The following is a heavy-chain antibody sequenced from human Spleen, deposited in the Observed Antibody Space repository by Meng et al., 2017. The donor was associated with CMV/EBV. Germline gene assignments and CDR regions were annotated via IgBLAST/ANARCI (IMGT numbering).Heavy chain of an antibody. CDR2: IYYTGST. V-gene: IGHV4-59*03. D-gene: IGHD3-9*01. Sequence: ESLKISCSVSNDSIHDYYWSWIRQPPGKGLEWIGYIYYTGSTTYNPSLRSRVTMSIDRFKNQFSLKVTSVTAADTAVYFCAGQSDILTGPEDYWGQGTLVTVSS. CDR1: NDSIHDYY. CDR3: AGQSDILTGPEDY. J-gene: IGHJ4*02.